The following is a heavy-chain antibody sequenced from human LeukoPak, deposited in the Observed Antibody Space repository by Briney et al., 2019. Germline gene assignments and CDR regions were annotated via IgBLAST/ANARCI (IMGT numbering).Heavy chain of an antibody. CDR1: GGSISSHY. Sequence: SETLSLTCTVSGGSISSHYWSWIRQPPGKGLEWIGYIYYSGSTNYNPSLKSRVTISVDTSKNQFSLKLSSVTAADTAVYYCARGGYYDSSGYYYYYYYMDVWGKGTTVTVSS. V-gene: IGHV4-59*11. CDR3: ARGGYYDSSGYYYYYYYMDV. J-gene: IGHJ6*03. D-gene: IGHD3-22*01. CDR2: IYYSGST.